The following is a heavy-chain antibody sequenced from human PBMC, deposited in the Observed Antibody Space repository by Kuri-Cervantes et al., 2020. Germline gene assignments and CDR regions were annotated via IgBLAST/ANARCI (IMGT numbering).Heavy chain of an antibody. CDR1: GFTFDDYA. D-gene: IGHD3-22*01. CDR2: ISWNSGSI. J-gene: IGHJ4*02. V-gene: IGHV3-9*01. Sequence: GGSLRPSCAASGFTFDDYAMHWVRQAPGNGLEWVSGISWNSGSIGYADSVKGRFTISRDNSKNTLYLEMNSLRAEDTAVYYCSRDGYDSSGYYFDYWGQGTLVTVSS. CDR3: SRDGYDSSGYYFDY.